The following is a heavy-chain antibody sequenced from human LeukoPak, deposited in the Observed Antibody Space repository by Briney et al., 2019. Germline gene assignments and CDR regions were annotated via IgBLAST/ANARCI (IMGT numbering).Heavy chain of an antibody. CDR2: IKQDGSEK. D-gene: IGHD3-10*01. Sequence: PGGSLRLSCAASGFTFSSYWMSWVRQAPGKGLEWVANIKQDGSEKYYVDSVKGRFTISRDNAKNSLYLQMNSLRAEDTAVYYCARELWFGEGGFDYWGQGTLVTVSS. CDR3: ARELWFGEGGFDY. CDR1: GFTFSSYW. V-gene: IGHV3-7*03. J-gene: IGHJ4*02.